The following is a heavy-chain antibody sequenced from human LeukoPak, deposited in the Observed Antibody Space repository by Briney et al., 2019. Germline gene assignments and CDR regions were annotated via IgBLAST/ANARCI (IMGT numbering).Heavy chain of an antibody. CDR2: ISAYNGNT. CDR1: GYTSTSYG. CDR3: ARVRFGESIDY. J-gene: IGHJ4*02. V-gene: IGHV1-18*01. Sequence: ASVKVSCKASGYTSTSYGISWVRQAPGQGLEWMGWISAYNGNTNYAQKLQGRVTMTTDTSTSTAYMELSRLRSDDTAVYYCARVRFGESIDYWGQGTLVTVSS. D-gene: IGHD3-10*01.